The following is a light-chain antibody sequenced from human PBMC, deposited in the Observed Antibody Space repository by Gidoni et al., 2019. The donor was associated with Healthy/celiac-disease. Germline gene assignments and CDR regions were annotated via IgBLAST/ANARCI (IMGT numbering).Light chain of an antibody. J-gene: IGLJ3*02. CDR1: SSNIGNNT. CDR2: SNN. Sequence: QSVLTQPPSASGTPGQRVTISCSGSSSNIGNNTVNWYQQLPGTAPKLLSYSNNQRPSGVPDRFSGSKSGTSASLSISGLQSEDEADYYCAAWDDSLNGRGVFGGGTKLTVL. CDR3: AAWDDSLNGRGV. V-gene: IGLV1-44*01.